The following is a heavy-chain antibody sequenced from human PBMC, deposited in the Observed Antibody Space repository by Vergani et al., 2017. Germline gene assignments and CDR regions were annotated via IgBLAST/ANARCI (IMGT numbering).Heavy chain of an antibody. CDR2: MNPNSGNT. CDR3: GFGTYYYDSSGPLQVAFDI. Sequence: QVQLVQSGAEVKKPGASVKVSCKASGYTFTSYGINWVRQATGQGLEWMGWMNPNSGNTGYAQKFRGRVTMTRNTSISTAYMELSSLRSEDTAVYYCGFGTYYYDSSGPLQVAFDIWGQGTMVTVSS. D-gene: IGHD3-22*01. V-gene: IGHV1-8*02. CDR1: GYTFTSYG. J-gene: IGHJ3*02.